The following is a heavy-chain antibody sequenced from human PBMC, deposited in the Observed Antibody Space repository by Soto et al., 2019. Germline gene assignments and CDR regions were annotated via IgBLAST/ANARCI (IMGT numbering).Heavy chain of an antibody. V-gene: IGHV3-30-3*01. J-gene: IGHJ5*02. CDR1: GFTFSSYA. D-gene: IGHD6-19*01. CDR3: ARDFIGVAGA. CDR2: ILHDGSTN. Sequence: PGGSLRLSCAASGFTFSSYAMHWVRQPPGKVLEWVASILHDGSTNDYADSVKGRFTISRDNAKNSLYLQMNSLRAEDTAVYYCARDFIGVAGAWGQGTLVTVSS.